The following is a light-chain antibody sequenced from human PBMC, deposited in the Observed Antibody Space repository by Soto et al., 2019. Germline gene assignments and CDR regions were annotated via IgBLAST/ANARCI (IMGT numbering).Light chain of an antibody. J-gene: IGKJ1*01. Sequence: EIVLTQSPGTLSVPPGERATLSCRASQSISSNQLAWYQQKPGQAPSLLIYGASSRATGIPDRFSGSGSGTDFTLTISRLEPEDSEIYYCQQYVSWTFGQGTKVEIK. V-gene: IGKV3-20*01. CDR3: QQYVSWT. CDR1: QSISSNQ. CDR2: GAS.